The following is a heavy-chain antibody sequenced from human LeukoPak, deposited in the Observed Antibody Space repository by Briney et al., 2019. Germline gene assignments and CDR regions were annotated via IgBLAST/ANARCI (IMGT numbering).Heavy chain of an antibody. V-gene: IGHV3-7*01. Sequence: GGSLRLSCAASGFTFSSYWMTWVRQATGKGLEWVATIKQDGSERYYVDSVKGRFSISRDNARNSLYLQMNSLRAEDTAVYYCAREYSSDWPTRFDYWGQGTLVTVS. CDR1: GFTFSSYW. J-gene: IGHJ4*02. CDR2: IKQDGSER. CDR3: AREYSSDWPTRFDY. D-gene: IGHD6-19*01.